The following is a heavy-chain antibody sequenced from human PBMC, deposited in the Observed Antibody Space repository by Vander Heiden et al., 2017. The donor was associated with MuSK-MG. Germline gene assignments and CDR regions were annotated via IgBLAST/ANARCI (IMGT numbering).Heavy chain of an antibody. J-gene: IGHJ4*02. CDR3: ARHIWKEGYSSGYGTKYFDS. Sequence: SLKGRVTISVDTSKNQFSLRLTSVTAADTAVYYCARHIWKEGYSSGYGTKYFDSWGQGTLVTVSS. V-gene: IGHV4-39*01. D-gene: IGHD5-18*01.